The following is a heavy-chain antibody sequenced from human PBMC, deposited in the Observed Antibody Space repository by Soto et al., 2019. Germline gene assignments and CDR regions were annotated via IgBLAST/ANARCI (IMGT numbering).Heavy chain of an antibody. D-gene: IGHD4-17*01. Sequence: EVQLVESGGGLVQPGESLKLSCAVSGFTFSGSAMHWVRQASGKGLEWVGRIRSKANNYATAYAASVKGGFTISRDESKNTAYLQMTSLKSEDTAVDYCTRGYGDYVRDYWGQGTLVTVSS. CDR3: TRGYGDYVRDY. J-gene: IGHJ4*02. V-gene: IGHV3-73*01. CDR2: IRSKANNYAT. CDR1: GFTFSGSA.